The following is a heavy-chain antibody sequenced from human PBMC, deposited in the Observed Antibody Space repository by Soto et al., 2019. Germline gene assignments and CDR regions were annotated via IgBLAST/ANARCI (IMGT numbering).Heavy chain of an antibody. V-gene: IGHV4-30-2*01. CDR3: VRRSPEDAFDI. J-gene: IGHJ3*02. CDR2: IYEGGNT. CDR1: GGSIISGGYS. Sequence: PSETLSLTCAVSGGSIISGGYSWSWIRQPPGKGLQWIGHIYEGGNTYYTPSLESRVAISTDKSKNQFSLRLSSVTAADTAVYYCVRRSPEDAFDIWGQGTTVTVSS.